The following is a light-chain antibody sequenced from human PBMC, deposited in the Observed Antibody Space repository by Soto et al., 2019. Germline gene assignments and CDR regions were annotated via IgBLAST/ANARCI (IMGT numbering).Light chain of an antibody. CDR3: QQRNNRT. CDR2: EVS. V-gene: IGKV3-11*01. J-gene: IGKJ1*01. CDR1: QSVNSD. Sequence: EIVLTQSPATLSLSPGERATLSCRASQSVNSDLAWFQQKPGQAPRLLIYEVSNRATGIPARFSGSGSGTDFTLTISSLEPEDFAVYYCQQRNNRTFGQGTKVDI.